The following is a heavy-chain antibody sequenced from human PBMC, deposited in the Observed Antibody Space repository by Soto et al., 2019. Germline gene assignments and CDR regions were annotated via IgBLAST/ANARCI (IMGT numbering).Heavy chain of an antibody. CDR2: IWYDGSLQ. V-gene: IGHV3-33*06. CDR3: ANLWGDGYNLGLDYNGMDV. Sequence: QVQMVESGGGVVQPGRSLRLSCAASGFSFENYGMHWVRQAPGRGLEWVAIIWYDGSLQYYAAAVKGRFTISRDNSKNTLYLEMNSLRAEDTAVYYCANLWGDGYNLGLDYNGMDVWGQGTTVIVSS. D-gene: IGHD5-12*01. J-gene: IGHJ6*02. CDR1: GFSFENYG.